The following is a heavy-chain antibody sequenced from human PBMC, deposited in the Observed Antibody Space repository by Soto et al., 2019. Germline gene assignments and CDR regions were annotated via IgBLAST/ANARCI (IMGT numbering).Heavy chain of an antibody. CDR3: ARGSGYSGYDLGY. CDR2: ISSSSFYT. V-gene: IGHV3-11*05. Sequence: QVQLVDSGGGLVKPGGSLRLSCAVSGFTFSDYYMTWIRQAPGKGLEWVSYISSSSFYTNYADSVKGRFTISRDNAKNSLYLQMNSLRVEDTAVYYCARGSGYSGYDLGYWGQGTLVTVSS. J-gene: IGHJ4*02. CDR1: GFTFSDYY. D-gene: IGHD5-12*01.